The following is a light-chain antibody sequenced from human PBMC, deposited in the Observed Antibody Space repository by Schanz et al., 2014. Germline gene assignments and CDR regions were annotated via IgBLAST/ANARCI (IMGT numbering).Light chain of an antibody. Sequence: EIVLTQSPGTLSLSPGERVTLSCRASQSVSSSYLAWYQQKPGRAPRLLIYGASSRATGIPDRFRGSGSGTDFTLTISRLEPEDFAVYYCQQYGSSITFGQGTRLEIK. V-gene: IGKV3-20*01. J-gene: IGKJ5*01. CDR3: QQYGSSIT. CDR2: GAS. CDR1: QSVSSSY.